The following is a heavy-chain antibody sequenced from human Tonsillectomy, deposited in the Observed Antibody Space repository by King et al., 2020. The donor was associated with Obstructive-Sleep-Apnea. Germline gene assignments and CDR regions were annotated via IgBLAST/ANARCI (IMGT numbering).Heavy chain of an antibody. J-gene: IGHJ4*02. D-gene: IGHD3-22*01. CDR3: TPAAYYYDSSGYYPVGY. V-gene: IGHV3-15*01. Sequence: EGQLVQSGGGLVKPGGSRRLSCAASGFTFSNAWRSWVRQAPGKGLEWVGRMKSKTDGGTTDYAAPVKGRFTISRDDSKNTLYLQMNSLKTEDTAVYYCTPAAYYYDSSGYYPVGYCGQGTLVTVSS. CDR1: GFTFSNAW. CDR2: MKSKTDGGTT.